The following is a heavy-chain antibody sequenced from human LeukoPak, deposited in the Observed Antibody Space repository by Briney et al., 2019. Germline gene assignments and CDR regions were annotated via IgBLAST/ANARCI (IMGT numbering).Heavy chain of an antibody. V-gene: IGHV1-2*02. J-gene: IGHJ5*02. CDR1: GYTFTAYY. D-gene: IGHD1-26*01. CDR2: INPNNGGT. CDR3: ARDSRWEEEQVIRSYNWFDP. Sequence: ASAKVSCKASGYTFTAYYIHWVRQAPGQGLEWMGWINPNNGGTNYAQKFQGRVSMTRDTSISTVDMELSSLRYDDTAIYYCARDSRWEEEQVIRSYNWFDPWGQGTLVTVSS.